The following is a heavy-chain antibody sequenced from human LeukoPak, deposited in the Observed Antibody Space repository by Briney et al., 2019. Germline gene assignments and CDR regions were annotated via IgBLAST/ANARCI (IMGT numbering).Heavy chain of an antibody. CDR2: ISAYNGNT. CDR1: GYTFTSYG. Sequence: ASVKVSCKASGYTFTSYGISWVRQAPGQGLEWMGWISAYNGNTNYAQKLQGRVTMTTDTSTSTAYMELRSLGSDDTAVYYCTYSSTSSPLYYYYGMDVWGQGTTVTVSS. CDR3: TYSSTSSPLYYYYGMDV. J-gene: IGHJ6*02. V-gene: IGHV1-18*01. D-gene: IGHD2-2*01.